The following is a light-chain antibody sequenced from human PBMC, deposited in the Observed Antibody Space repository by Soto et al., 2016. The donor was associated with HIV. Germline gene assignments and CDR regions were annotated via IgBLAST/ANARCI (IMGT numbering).Light chain of an antibody. CDR1: KLGDKY. CDR3: QAWDTNTGV. V-gene: IGLV3-1*01. J-gene: IGLJ2*01. CDR2: QDT. Sequence: SYELTQPPSVSVSPGQTATITCSGDKLGDKYVCWYQQKPGQSPALLIYQDTIRPSGIPERFSGSISGNTATLTISGTQAMDKADYYCQAWDTNTGVFGGGTELTVL.